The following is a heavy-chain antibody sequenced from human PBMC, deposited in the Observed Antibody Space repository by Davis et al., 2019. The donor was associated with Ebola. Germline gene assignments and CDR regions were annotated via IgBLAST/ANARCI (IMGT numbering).Heavy chain of an antibody. CDR3: ARDETYLYGMDV. CDR1: GYTFTGYY. V-gene: IGHV1-18*04. J-gene: IGHJ6*02. Sequence: ASVKVSCKASGYTFTGYYMHWVRQAPGQGLEWMGWISAYNGNTNYAQKLQGRVTMTTDTSTSTAYMELRSLRSDDTAVYYCARDETYLYGMDVWGQGTTVTVSS. CDR2: ISAYNGNT.